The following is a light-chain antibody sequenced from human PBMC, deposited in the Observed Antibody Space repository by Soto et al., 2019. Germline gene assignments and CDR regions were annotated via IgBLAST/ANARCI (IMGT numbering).Light chain of an antibody. Sequence: IVMTQSPATLSVSLGDRATLCCRASQSVSSNLAWYQQKPGQAPRLLIYGASTRATGIPARFSGSGSGTEFTLTISSLQSEDFAVYYCQQYNNWPPLTSGGGTKVDIK. J-gene: IGKJ4*01. V-gene: IGKV3-15*01. CDR2: GAS. CDR3: QQYNNWPPLT. CDR1: QSVSSN.